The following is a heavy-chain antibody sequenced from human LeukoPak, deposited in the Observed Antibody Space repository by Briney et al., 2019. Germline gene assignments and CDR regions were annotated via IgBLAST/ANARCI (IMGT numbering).Heavy chain of an antibody. V-gene: IGHV4-31*03. CDR3: ARVGTMRGEGDFDY. D-gene: IGHD3-16*01. CDR1: GGSISSGGYY. J-gene: IGHJ4*02. Sequence: NPSETLSLTCTVSGGSISSGGYYWSWTRQHPGKGLEWIGYIYYSGSTYYNPSLKSRVTISVDTSKNQFSLKLSSVTAADTAVYYCARVGTMRGEGDFDYWGQGTLVTVSS. CDR2: IYYSGST.